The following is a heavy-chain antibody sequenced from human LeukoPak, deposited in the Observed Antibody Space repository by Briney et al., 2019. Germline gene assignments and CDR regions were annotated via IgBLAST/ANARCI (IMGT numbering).Heavy chain of an antibody. Sequence: GESLKISCKGSGYSFTSYWIGWVRQMPGKGLEWMGIIYPGDSDTRYSPSFQGQVTISADKSIRTAYLQWSSLKASDTAMYYCARHTFEMATIADYWGQGTLVTVSS. D-gene: IGHD5-24*01. CDR3: ARHTFEMATIADY. J-gene: IGHJ4*02. V-gene: IGHV5-51*01. CDR1: GYSFTSYW. CDR2: IYPGDSDT.